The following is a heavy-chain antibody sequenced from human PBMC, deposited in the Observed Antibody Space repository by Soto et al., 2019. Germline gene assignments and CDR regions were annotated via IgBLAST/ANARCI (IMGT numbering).Heavy chain of an antibody. CDR2: IDGSGATK. D-gene: IGHD3-10*01. CDR1: GFTFNDFE. J-gene: IGHJ4*02. V-gene: IGHV3-48*03. Sequence: EVQLLESGGGLVQPGGSLRLSCGVSGFTFNDFEMNWVRQAPGKGPEWLAYIDGSGATKKYADSVRDRFTISRDNPNNSLFLQMSSLSAADTAIYYCARGFGRFNYWGQGPLVSVSS. CDR3: ARGFGRFNY.